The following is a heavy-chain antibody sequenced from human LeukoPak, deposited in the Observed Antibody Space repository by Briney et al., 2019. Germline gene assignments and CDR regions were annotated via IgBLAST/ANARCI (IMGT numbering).Heavy chain of an antibody. CDR2: ISAYTGNT. Sequence: GASVKVSCKASGYTFPSYGIRWVRQTPGQGLEWMGWISAYTGNTNYAQKLQGRVTMTTDTSTSTAYMELRSLRSDDTSVYYCARDQGGSRYFDCLLRAPAQNWFDPWGQGTLVTVSS. D-gene: IGHD3-9*01. V-gene: IGHV1-18*01. J-gene: IGHJ5*02. CDR3: ARDQGGSRYFDCLLRAPAQNWFDP. CDR1: GYTFPSYG.